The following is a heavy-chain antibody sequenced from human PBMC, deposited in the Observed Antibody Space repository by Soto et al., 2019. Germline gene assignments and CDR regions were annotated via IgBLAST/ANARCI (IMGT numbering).Heavy chain of an antibody. Sequence: QVQLVESGGGVVQPGRSLRLSCAASEFTFSSYGMHWVRQAPGKGLEWVAVISYDGSNKYYADSVKGRFTISRDNSKNTLYLQMNSLRAEDTAVYYCAKEPNQPRLVHAFDIWGQGTMVTVSS. CDR1: EFTFSSYG. CDR2: ISYDGSNK. V-gene: IGHV3-30*18. CDR3: AKEPNQPRLVHAFDI. J-gene: IGHJ3*02. D-gene: IGHD6-19*01.